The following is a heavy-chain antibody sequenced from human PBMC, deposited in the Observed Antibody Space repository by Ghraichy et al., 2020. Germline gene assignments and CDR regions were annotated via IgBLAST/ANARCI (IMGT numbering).Heavy chain of an antibody. J-gene: IGHJ4*02. V-gene: IGHV3-53*01. D-gene: IGHD6-19*01. CDR2: IYSGGST. CDR3: ARGIEQWLPHDY. Sequence: GGSLRLSCAASGFTVSSNYMSWVRQAPGKGLEWVSVIYSGGSTYYADSVKGRFTISRDNSKNTLYLQMNSLRAEDTAVYYCARGIEQWLPHDYWGQGTLVTVSS. CDR1: GFTVSSNY.